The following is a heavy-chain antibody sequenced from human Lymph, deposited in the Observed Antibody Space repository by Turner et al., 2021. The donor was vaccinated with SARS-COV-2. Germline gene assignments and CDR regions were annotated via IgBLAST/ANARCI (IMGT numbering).Heavy chain of an antibody. V-gene: IGHV4-39*01. J-gene: IGHJ4*02. CDR1: GGSISSSSHY. CDR3: ARLVRRAEYYFDY. CDR2: IYYSGSN. Sequence: QLQLQESGPGLVNPSETLSLPCTSSGGSISSSSHYWGWIRQPPGMGLEWIGHIYYSGSNYYNPSLKSRVTISVDTSKNQFSLKLSSVTAADTAVYYCARLVRRAEYYFDYWGQGTLVTVSS. D-gene: IGHD3-10*01.